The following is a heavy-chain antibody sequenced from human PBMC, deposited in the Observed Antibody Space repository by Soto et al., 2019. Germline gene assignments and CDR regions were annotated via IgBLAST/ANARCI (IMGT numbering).Heavy chain of an antibody. CDR2: ISSSSSYI. D-gene: IGHD3-9*01. J-gene: IGHJ4*02. CDR1: GFTFSSYS. CDR3: ARGGPWDWYYFDY. Sequence: PGGSLRLSCAASGFTFSSYSMNWVRQAPGQGLEWVSSISSSSSYIYYADSVKGRFTISRDNAKNSLYLQMNSLRAEDTAVYYCARGGPWDWYYFDYWGQGTLVAVGS. V-gene: IGHV3-21*01.